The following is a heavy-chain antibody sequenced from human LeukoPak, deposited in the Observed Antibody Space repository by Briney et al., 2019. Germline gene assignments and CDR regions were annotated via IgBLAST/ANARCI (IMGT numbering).Heavy chain of an antibody. J-gene: IGHJ4*02. CDR3: AKGLERESRLDS. CDR2: ISNSGGST. CDR1: GFTFNTYT. V-gene: IGHV3-23*01. D-gene: IGHD1-1*01. Sequence: PGGSLRLSCAASGFTFNTYTMYWVRQAPGKGLEWVSGISNSGGSTYYADSVKGRFTTSRDNSKNTLYLQMNSLRAEDTALYYCAKGLERESRLDSWGQGTLVTVSS.